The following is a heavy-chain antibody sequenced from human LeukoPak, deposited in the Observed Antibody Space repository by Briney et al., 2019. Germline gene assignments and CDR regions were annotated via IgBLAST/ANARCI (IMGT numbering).Heavy chain of an antibody. V-gene: IGHV3-48*01. CDR1: GFAFNTYS. Sequence: PGESLRLSCAASGFAFNTYSMNWVRQAPGKGLEWVSYISSSSSTIYYADSVKGRFTISRDNAKNSLYLQMNSLRAEDTAVYYCARDQQLSQLYYYYYYMDVWGKGTTVTVSS. J-gene: IGHJ6*03. CDR3: ARDQQLSQLYYYYYYMDV. CDR2: ISSSSSTI. D-gene: IGHD6-13*01.